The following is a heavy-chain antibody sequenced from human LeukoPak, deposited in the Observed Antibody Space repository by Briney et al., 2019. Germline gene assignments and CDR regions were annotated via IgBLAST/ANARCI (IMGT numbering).Heavy chain of an antibody. CDR2: ISSNGGST. Sequence: GGSLRLSCAASGFTFSSYAMSWVRQAPGKGLEGVSAISSNGGSTYYADSVKGRFTISRDNSKNTLYLQMSSLRAEDTAVYYCVKPDYGDYYFGYWGQGTLVTVSS. CDR1: GFTFSSYA. D-gene: IGHD4-17*01. J-gene: IGHJ4*02. CDR3: VKPDYGDYYFGY. V-gene: IGHV3-64D*06.